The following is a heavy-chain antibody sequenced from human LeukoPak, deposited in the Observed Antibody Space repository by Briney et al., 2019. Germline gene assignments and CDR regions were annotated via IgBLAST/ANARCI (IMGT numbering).Heavy chain of an antibody. CDR1: GFTFSSYS. Sequence: GGSLRLSCAASGFTFSSYSMNWVRQAPGKGLDWVSSISSSSSYIYYADSVKGRFTISRDNAKNSLYLQMNSLRAEDTAVYYCAGELAAAGTSDYWGQGTLVTVSS. CDR2: ISSSSSYI. J-gene: IGHJ4*02. V-gene: IGHV3-21*01. D-gene: IGHD6-13*01. CDR3: AGELAAAGTSDY.